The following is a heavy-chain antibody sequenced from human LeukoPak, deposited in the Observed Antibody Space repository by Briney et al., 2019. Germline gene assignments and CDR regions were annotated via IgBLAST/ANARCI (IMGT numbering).Heavy chain of an antibody. D-gene: IGHD3-22*01. CDR1: GFTFSSYA. CDR2: ISGSGGST. Sequence: GGSLRLSCAASGFTFSSYAMSWVRQAPGKGLEWVSAISGSGGSTYYADSVKGRFTISRDNSKNTLYLQMNSLRAEDTAVYYCAKEGLWYYYDSSGYYYYWGQGTLVTVSS. J-gene: IGHJ4*02. CDR3: AKEGLWYYYDSSGYYYY. V-gene: IGHV3-23*01.